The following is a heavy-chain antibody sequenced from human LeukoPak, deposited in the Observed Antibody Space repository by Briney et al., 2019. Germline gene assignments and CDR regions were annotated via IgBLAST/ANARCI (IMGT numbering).Heavy chain of an antibody. V-gene: IGHV1-2*02. J-gene: IGHJ4*02. D-gene: IGHD3-10*01. CDR2: INPNSGGT. CDR1: GYTVTGYH. Sequence: EASVKVSCKASGYTVTGYHMHWVRQAPGQGLEWMGWINPNSGGTNYAQKFQGGVTMTRDTSINTAYMELSRLRSDDTAVYYCAGDMVRGVILRRVLEYWGQGTLVTVSS. CDR3: AGDMVRGVILRRVLEY.